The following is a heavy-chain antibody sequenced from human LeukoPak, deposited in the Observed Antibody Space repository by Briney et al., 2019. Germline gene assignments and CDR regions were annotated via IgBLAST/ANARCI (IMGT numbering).Heavy chain of an antibody. J-gene: IGHJ5*02. CDR1: GASISSSRLY. Sequence: SETLSLTCSVSGASISSSRLYGGWVRQPPGKDLEWIASVDYTGETYYNPSLKSRVTISVDTSKNQFSLKLSSVTAADTAVYYCARVGAGIAAAGRWFDPWGQGTLVTVSS. D-gene: IGHD6-13*01. CDR2: VDYTGET. CDR3: ARVGAGIAAAGRWFDP. V-gene: IGHV4-39*07.